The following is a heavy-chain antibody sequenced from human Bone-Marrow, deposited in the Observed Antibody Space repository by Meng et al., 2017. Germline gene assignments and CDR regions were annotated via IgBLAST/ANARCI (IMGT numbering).Heavy chain of an antibody. CDR3: AREAAAGTVY. Sequence: GESLKISCAASGFTFSSYEMNWVRQAPGKGLEWVANIKQDGSEKYYVDSVKGRFTISRDNAKNSLYLQMNSLRAEDTAVYYCAREAAAGTVYWGQGTLVTVSS. V-gene: IGHV3-7*01. CDR1: GFTFSSYE. D-gene: IGHD6-13*01. CDR2: IKQDGSEK. J-gene: IGHJ4*02.